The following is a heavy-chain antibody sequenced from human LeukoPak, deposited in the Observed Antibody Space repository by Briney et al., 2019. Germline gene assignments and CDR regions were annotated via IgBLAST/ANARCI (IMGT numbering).Heavy chain of an antibody. Sequence: PGGSLRLSCAASGFSFSDYGTHWVRQAPGKGLEWVTFIQYDGSVIFNADSVKGRFTISRDNSKNTVYLQMSSLTTEDTAVYFCAQDVPIERVPGVGPGSWGQGTLVTVSS. J-gene: IGHJ5*02. CDR2: IQYDGSVI. V-gene: IGHV3-30*02. CDR3: AQDVPIERVPGVGPGS. D-gene: IGHD2-8*01. CDR1: GFSFSDYG.